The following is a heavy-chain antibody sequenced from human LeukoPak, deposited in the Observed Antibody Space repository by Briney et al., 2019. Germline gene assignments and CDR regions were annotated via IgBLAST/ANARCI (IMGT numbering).Heavy chain of an antibody. J-gene: IGHJ6*03. Sequence: GGSLRLSCAASGFTFSSYWMSWVRQAPGKGLEWVANIKQDGSEKYYVDSVKGRFTISRDNAKNSLYLQMNSLRAEDTAVYYCARSSSSRYYYYYYMDVWGKGTTVTVSS. CDR2: IKQDGSEK. D-gene: IGHD6-13*01. CDR1: GFTFSSYW. V-gene: IGHV3-7*01. CDR3: ARSSSSRYYYYYYMDV.